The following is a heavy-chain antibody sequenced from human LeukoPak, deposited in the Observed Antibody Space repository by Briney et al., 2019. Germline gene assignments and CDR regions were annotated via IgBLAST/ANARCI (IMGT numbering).Heavy chain of an antibody. V-gene: IGHV3-30*18. J-gene: IGHJ6*02. CDR1: GFTFCSYG. Sequence: GRSPRLSCAASGFTFCSYGMHWVRQAPGKGLEWVAVISYDGSNKYYADSVKGRFTISRDNSKNTLYLQMNSLRAEDTAVYYCAKSQYSSGWLDNYYYYGMDVWGQGTTVTVSS. CDR3: AKSQYSSGWLDNYYYYGMDV. D-gene: IGHD6-19*01. CDR2: ISYDGSNK.